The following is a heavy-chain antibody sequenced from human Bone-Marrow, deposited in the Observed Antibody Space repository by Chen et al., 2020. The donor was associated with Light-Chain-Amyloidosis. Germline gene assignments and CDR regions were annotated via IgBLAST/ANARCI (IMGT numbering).Heavy chain of an antibody. J-gene: IGHJ6*02. CDR2: FDPEVGKT. Sequence: VQLVQSGAEVKKPGASVKVSCKVSGYTLTEVAMHWVRQTPGKGLEWMGGFDPEVGKTIYERKIQGRVTMTEDTSTDTAFMELSSLRSEDTAVYFCTTGDAIQSYHYGLDVWGQGTTVIVSS. D-gene: IGHD2-21*01. CDR3: TTGDAIQSYHYGLDV. V-gene: IGHV1-24*01. CDR1: GYTLTEVA.